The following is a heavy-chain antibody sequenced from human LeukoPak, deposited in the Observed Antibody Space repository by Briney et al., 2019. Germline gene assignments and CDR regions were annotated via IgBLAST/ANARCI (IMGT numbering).Heavy chain of an antibody. CDR3: AKGIRTVRLHYFDY. Sequence: GGSLRLSCAASGFTFDDYTMHWVRQVPGGGLEWVSGITSNSATMAYADSVKGRFTMSRDNAKNSLYLQMNSLRPEDTALYYCAKGIRTVRLHYFDYWGQGTLVTVSS. J-gene: IGHJ4*02. V-gene: IGHV3-9*01. CDR2: ITSNSATM. CDR1: GFTFDDYT. D-gene: IGHD6-6*01.